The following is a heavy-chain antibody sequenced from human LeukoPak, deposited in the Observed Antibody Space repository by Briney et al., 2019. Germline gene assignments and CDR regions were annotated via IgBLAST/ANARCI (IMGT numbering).Heavy chain of an antibody. V-gene: IGHV1-69*13. CDR1: GGTFSSYA. CDR2: IIPIFGTA. D-gene: IGHD6-13*01. J-gene: IGHJ6*02. Sequence: ASVKVSCKASGGTFSSYAISWVRQAPGQGLEWMGGIIPIFGTANYAQKFQGRVTITADESTSTAYMELSSLRFEDTAVYYCARCGSSLIGGMDVWGQGTTVTVSS. CDR3: ARCGSSLIGGMDV.